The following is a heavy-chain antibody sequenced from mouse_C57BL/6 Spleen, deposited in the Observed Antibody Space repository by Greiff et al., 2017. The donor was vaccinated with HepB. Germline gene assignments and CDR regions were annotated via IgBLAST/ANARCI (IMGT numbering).Heavy chain of an antibody. CDR3: AREGITTAAMDY. CDR1: GFTFSSYA. D-gene: IGHD1-1*01. J-gene: IGHJ4*01. Sequence: EVNVVESGGGLVKPGGSLKLSCAASGFTFSSYAMSWVRQTPEKRLEWVATISDGGSYTYYPDNVKGRFTISRDNAKNNLYLQMSHLKSEDTAMYYCAREGITTAAMDYWGQGTSVTVSS. V-gene: IGHV5-4*01. CDR2: ISDGGSYT.